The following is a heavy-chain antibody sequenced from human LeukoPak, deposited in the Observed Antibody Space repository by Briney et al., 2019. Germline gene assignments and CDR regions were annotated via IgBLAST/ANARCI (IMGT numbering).Heavy chain of an antibody. J-gene: IGHJ4*02. CDR2: IYSSYFT. CDR1: GDSMSGYS. D-gene: IGHD3-10*01. CDR3: ARVHIVTGTYFDS. V-gene: IGHV4-4*07. Sequence: PSETLSLTCTASGDSMSGYSWSWLRQPAGKESEWIGRIYSSYFTEYNLSLDGRVTMSIDTSKNQFSLMLDSVTAADTAVYYCARVHIVTGTYFDSWGQGALVTVSS.